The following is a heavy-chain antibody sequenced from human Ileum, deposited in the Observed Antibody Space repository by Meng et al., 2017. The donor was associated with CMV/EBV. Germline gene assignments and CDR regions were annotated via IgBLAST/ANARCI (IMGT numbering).Heavy chain of an antibody. CDR1: GFIFSHYW. CDR3: ARDLHWNSVDY. Sequence: EVQLVESGGGLIHPGGSLRLSCAASGFIFSHYWMHWIRQAPGKGLMWVSRINIDGSTTTHADSVKGRFTISRDNAKNTVYLQMNSLRAEDTAVYYCARDLHWNSVDYWGQGTLVTVSS. CDR2: INIDGSTT. D-gene: IGHD1-7*01. J-gene: IGHJ4*02. V-gene: IGHV3-74*03.